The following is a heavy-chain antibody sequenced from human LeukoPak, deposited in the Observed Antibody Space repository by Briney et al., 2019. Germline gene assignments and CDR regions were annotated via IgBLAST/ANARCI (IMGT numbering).Heavy chain of an antibody. D-gene: IGHD5-12*01. CDR1: GFTFSTHD. CDR3: ARDRFGYSGYDSTSSAD. V-gene: IGHV3-48*04. Sequence: PGGSLRLSCAASGFTFSTHDLNWVRQAPGKGLEWVSYISSSSSTIYYADSVKGRFTISRDNAKNSLYLQMNSLRAEDTAVYYCARDRFGYSGYDSTSSADWGQGTLVTVSS. CDR2: ISSSSSTI. J-gene: IGHJ4*02.